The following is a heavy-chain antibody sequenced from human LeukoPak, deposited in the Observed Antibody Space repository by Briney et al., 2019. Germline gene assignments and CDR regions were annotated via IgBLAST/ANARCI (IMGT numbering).Heavy chain of an antibody. Sequence: PSQTLSLTCTVSGGSISSGGYYWSWIRQHPGKGLEWIGYIYYSGSTYYNSSLKSRVTISVHTSKNQFSLKLSSVTAADTAVYYCARHGAYWYFDLWGRGTLVTVSS. CDR2: IYYSGST. J-gene: IGHJ2*01. D-gene: IGHD3-16*01. V-gene: IGHV4-31*03. CDR1: GGSISSGGYY. CDR3: ARHGAYWYFDL.